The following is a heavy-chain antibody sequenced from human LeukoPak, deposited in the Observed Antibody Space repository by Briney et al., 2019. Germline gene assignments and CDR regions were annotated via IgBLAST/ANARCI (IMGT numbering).Heavy chain of an antibody. CDR2: IYYSGST. CDR1: GGSISSGDYH. Sequence: SQTLSLTCTVSGGSISSGDYHWSWIHQPPGKGLERIGYIYYSGSTYYNPSLKSRVTISIDTSKNQFSLKLSSVTAADTAVYYCTRGPADYDSSGYYSGPYDSWGQGTLVTVSS. D-gene: IGHD3-22*01. V-gene: IGHV4-30-4*08. CDR3: TRGPADYDSSGYYSGPYDS. J-gene: IGHJ4*02.